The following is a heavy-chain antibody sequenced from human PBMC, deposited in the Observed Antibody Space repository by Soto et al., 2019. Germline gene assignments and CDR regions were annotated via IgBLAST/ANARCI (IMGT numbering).Heavy chain of an antibody. D-gene: IGHD2-15*01. CDR3: GRDERRCSGGNCYPFDY. J-gene: IGHJ4*02. CDR1: GFTLSSYA. Sequence: GGSLRLSCAASGFTLSSYAMSWVRQAPGKGLEWVSSISSRSDYIYYADSVKGRFTISRDNAKNSLYLQMNSLRAEDTAVYYCGRDERRCSGGNCYPFDYWGQGALVTVSS. CDR2: ISSRSDYI. V-gene: IGHV3-21*01.